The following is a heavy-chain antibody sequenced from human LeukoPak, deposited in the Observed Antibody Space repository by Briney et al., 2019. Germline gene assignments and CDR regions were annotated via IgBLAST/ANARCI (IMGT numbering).Heavy chain of an antibody. CDR3: VRTRAAAGDF. Sequence: PSETLSLTCTVSGGSTSSGIDCWGWIRQPPGKGLEWIGSICHSGTTHYHPLLKSRVTISGDTSKNQFSLKMTPVTAADTAVYYCVRTRAAAGDFWGQGTLVTVSS. CDR2: ICHSGTT. D-gene: IGHD6-13*01. CDR1: GGSTSSGIDC. V-gene: IGHV4-39*01. J-gene: IGHJ4*02.